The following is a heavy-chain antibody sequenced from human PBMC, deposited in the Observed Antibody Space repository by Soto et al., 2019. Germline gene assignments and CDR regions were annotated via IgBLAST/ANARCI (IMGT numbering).Heavy chain of an antibody. CDR2: IYDGGST. D-gene: IGHD2-21*01. V-gene: IGHV4-30-2*01. CDR1: GVSISSGGYS. CDR3: AGGHDACGRLFEY. J-gene: IGHJ4*02. Sequence: QLQLQESASGLVKPSQTLSLTCVVSGVSISSGGYSWNGMRQPPGKGLEWVGSIYDGGSTYYNPSLRGRGTVSVDTSRNQVSLRFTSVTAADPAVYFCAGGHDACGRLFEYWGQGTQVTVSS.